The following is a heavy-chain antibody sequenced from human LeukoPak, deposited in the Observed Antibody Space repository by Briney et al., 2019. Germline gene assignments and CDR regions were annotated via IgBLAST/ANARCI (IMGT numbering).Heavy chain of an antibody. Sequence: GGSLRLSCAASGFTFSSYSMNWVRQAPGKGLEWVSSISSSSSYIYYADSVKGRFTISRDNAKSSLYLQMNSLRAEDTAVYYCARWGIAATVYFDYWGQGTLVTVSS. D-gene: IGHD6-25*01. J-gene: IGHJ4*02. CDR3: ARWGIAATVYFDY. CDR2: ISSSSSYI. CDR1: GFTFSSYS. V-gene: IGHV3-21*01.